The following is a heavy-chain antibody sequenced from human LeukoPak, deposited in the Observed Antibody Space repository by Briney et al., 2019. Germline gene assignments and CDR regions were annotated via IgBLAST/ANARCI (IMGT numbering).Heavy chain of an antibody. V-gene: IGHV4-34*01. D-gene: IGHD1-7*01. CDR1: GVSLRGYY. CDR3: ARGRNFVSDYYFDV. CDR2: ISHEGDS. J-gene: IGHJ6*03. Sequence: SQTLSLTCAVYGVSLRGYYWSWIRQSPEKGLEWMGEISHEGDSIYNPSLKSRLTLSVDMSKTQFSLNLRSVTAADTAVYYCARGRNFVSDYYFDVWGKGTTVIVSS.